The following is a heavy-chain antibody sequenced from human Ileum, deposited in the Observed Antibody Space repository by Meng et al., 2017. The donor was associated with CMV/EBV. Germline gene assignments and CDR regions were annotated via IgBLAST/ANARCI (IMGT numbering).Heavy chain of an antibody. V-gene: IGHV4-59*01. CDR1: GGSLNNYY. D-gene: IGHD6-19*01. CDR2: IYSSGLT. J-gene: IGHJ4*02. CDR3: AGHFSGWSYYFDH. Sequence: SETLSLTCFVSGGSLNNYYWSWIRQPPGKGLEWIGHIYSSGLTSYNFPLKSRVTISVDTSQNQFSLNLTSVTAADTAVYYCAGHFSGWSYYFDHWGQGMLVTVSS.